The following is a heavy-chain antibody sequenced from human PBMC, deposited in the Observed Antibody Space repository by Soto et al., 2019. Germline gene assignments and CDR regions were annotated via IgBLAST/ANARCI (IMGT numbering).Heavy chain of an antibody. J-gene: IGHJ5*02. D-gene: IGHD3-10*01. Sequence: ASVKVSCKASGYTFTSYDINWVRQATGQGLEWMGWMNPNSGNTGYAQKLQGRVTMTRNTSISTAYMELSSLRSEDTAVYYCARGLGDYYGSGSYYNGYNWFDPWGQGTLVTVSS. CDR3: ARGLGDYYGSGSYYNGYNWFDP. V-gene: IGHV1-8*01. CDR1: GYTFTSYD. CDR2: MNPNSGNT.